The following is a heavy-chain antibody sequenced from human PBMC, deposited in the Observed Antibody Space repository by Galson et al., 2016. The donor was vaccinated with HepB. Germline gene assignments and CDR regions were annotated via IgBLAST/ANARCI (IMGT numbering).Heavy chain of an antibody. J-gene: IGHJ4*02. Sequence: SLRLSCAASRFTFSSFAMSWVRQTPGKGLEWVSAISSRGDSTLYADPVNGRFTISSDNSKRTLYLQMNSLRAEDTAVYYCAKDLLPQVLPPYYFDYWGQGTLVTVSS. V-gene: IGHV3-23*01. D-gene: IGHD4/OR15-4a*01. CDR2: ISSRGDST. CDR1: RFTFSSFA. CDR3: AKDLLPQVLPPYYFDY.